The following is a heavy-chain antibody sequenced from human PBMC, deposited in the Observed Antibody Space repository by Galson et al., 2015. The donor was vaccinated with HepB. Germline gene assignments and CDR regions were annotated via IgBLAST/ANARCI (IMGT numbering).Heavy chain of an antibody. D-gene: IGHD2/OR15-2a*01. CDR1: GFSFISYS. CDR2: ISSGGTK. Sequence: SLRLSCATSGFSFISYSMNWVRQAPGRGLEWVSYISSGGTKYYADPVKGRLPIPRDNAKKSLYLHMSSLRAEDTGIYYCAKNPASYDYYNMDVWGQGTTVTVSS. CDR3: AKNPASYDYYNMDV. V-gene: IGHV3-48*01. J-gene: IGHJ6*02.